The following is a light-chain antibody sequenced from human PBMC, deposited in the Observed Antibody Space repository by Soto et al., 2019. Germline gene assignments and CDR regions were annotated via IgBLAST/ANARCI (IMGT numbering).Light chain of an antibody. V-gene: IGLV2-14*01. CDR1: SSDVGSYHY. J-gene: IGLJ2*01. CDR3: SSYGRSSLI. Sequence: QSALTQPASVSGSPGQSITISCTGTSSDVGSYHYVSWYQQFPGEAPKLMIYEVTKRPSGISNRFSGSKSGNTASLTISELQAEDEADYYCSSYGRSSLIFGGGTKPTVL. CDR2: EVT.